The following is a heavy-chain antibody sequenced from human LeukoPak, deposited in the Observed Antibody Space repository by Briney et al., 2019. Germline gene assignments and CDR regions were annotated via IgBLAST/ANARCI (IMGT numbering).Heavy chain of an antibody. J-gene: IGHJ5*02. Sequence: SETLSLTCTVSGGSISSSSYYWGWIRQPPGKGLEWIGSIYYSGSTYYNPSLKSRVTISVDTSKNQFSLKLSSVTAADTAVYYCARARYRGAAAGTTWFDPWGQGTLVTVSS. D-gene: IGHD6-13*01. CDR3: ARARYRGAAAGTTWFDP. V-gene: IGHV4-39*07. CDR2: IYYSGST. CDR1: GGSISSSSYY.